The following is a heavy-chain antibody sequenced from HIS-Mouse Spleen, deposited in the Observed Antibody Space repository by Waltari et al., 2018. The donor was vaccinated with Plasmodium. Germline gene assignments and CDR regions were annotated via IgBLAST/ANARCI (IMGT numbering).Heavy chain of an antibody. CDR2: ISYDGSNK. CDR3: AKDRRSSSWYVDY. D-gene: IGHD6-13*01. V-gene: IGHV3-30*18. J-gene: IGHJ4*02. CDR1: GFTFSSYG. Sequence: QVQLVESGGGVVQPGRSLRLSCAASGFTFSSYGMHWVRQAPGKWLELVAVISYDGSNKYYADSVKGRFTISRDNSKNTLYLQMNSLRAEDTAVYYCAKDRRSSSWYVDYWGQGTLVTVSS.